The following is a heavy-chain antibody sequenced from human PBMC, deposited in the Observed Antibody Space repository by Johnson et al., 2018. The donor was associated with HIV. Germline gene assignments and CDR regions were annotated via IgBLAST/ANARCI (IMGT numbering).Heavy chain of an antibody. D-gene: IGHD3-16*01. CDR1: GFTFSNAW. CDR3: TTSHAGEQGVGGAFDI. V-gene: IGHV3-15*01. CDR2: IKRKIDGGTT. Sequence: DVQVVESGGGLVKPGGSLRLSCAASGFTFSNAWMSWVRQAPGKGLEWVGRIKRKIDGGTTDYAAPVKGRFTISRDDSKNTLYLQMNSLKTEDTAVYYCTTSHAGEQGVGGAFDIWGQGTMVTVAS. J-gene: IGHJ3*02.